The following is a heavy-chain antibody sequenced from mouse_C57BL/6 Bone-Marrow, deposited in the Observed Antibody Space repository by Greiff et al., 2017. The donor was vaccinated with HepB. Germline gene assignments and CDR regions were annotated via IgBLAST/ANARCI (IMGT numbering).Heavy chain of an antibody. CDR2: IWGVGST. V-gene: IGHV2-6*01. CDR3: ASGGGFAY. Sequence: VQLVESGPGLVAPSQCLSISCTVSGFSFTSYGVDWVRQSPGKGLEWLGVIWGVGSTNYNSALKSRLSISKDNSKSQGFLKLDSLQTDDTAMYYCASGGGFAYWGQGTLVTVSA. CDR1: GFSFTSYG. J-gene: IGHJ3*01.